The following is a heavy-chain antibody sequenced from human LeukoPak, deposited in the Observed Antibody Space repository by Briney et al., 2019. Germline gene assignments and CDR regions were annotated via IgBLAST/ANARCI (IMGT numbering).Heavy chain of an antibody. D-gene: IGHD4-11*01. J-gene: IGHJ4*02. CDR3: ATHRTAVTTGMDY. CDR2: ISASGGST. CDR1: GFTFSSSA. V-gene: IGHV3-23*01. Sequence: GGSLRLSCAASGFTFSSSAMSWVRQVPGKGLEWVSGISASGGSTYYADSVRGRFTISRDNSKNTLYVQMNSLRAEDTAVYYCATHRTAVTTGMDYWGQGTLVTVSS.